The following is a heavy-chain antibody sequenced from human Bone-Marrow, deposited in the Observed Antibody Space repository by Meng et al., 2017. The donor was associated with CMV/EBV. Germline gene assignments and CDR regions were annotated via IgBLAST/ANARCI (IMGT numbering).Heavy chain of an antibody. J-gene: IGHJ6*02. CDR2: IRYDGSNK. V-gene: IGHV3-30*02. CDR1: GFTFSSYA. CDR3: AKVGPDYDFWSGYYFREYYYYGMAV. Sequence: GESLKISCAASGFTFSSYAMHWVRQAPGKGLGWVAFIRYDGSNKYYADSVKGRFTISRDNSKNTLYLQMNSLRAEDTAVYYCAKVGPDYDFWSGYYFREYYYYGMAVWGQGTTVTVSS. D-gene: IGHD3-3*01.